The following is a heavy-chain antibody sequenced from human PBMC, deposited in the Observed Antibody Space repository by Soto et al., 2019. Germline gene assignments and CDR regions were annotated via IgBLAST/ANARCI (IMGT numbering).Heavy chain of an antibody. CDR3: ARDKITGLFDY. Sequence: QVQLQQWGAGLLKPSETLSLTCAVYGGSFSGYYWTWIRQPPGTGLEWIGEINHSGSTNYTPSLKSRVTISVDTPKNQFSLKLTSVTAADTAVYYCARDKITGLFDYWGQGTLVTVSS. D-gene: IGHD2-8*02. J-gene: IGHJ4*02. V-gene: IGHV4-34*01. CDR2: INHSGST. CDR1: GGSFSGYY.